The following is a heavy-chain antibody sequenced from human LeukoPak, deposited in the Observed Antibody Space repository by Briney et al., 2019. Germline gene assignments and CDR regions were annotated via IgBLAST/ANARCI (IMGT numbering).Heavy chain of an antibody. D-gene: IGHD3-10*01. CDR1: GFTVSSNY. J-gene: IGHJ4*02. Sequence: PGGSLRLSCAASGFTVSSNYTSWVRQAPGKGLEWVSAISGSGGSTYYADSVKGRFTISRDNSKNTLYLQMNSLRAEDTAVYYCAKDRVVPVGETFFDYWGQGTLVTVSS. CDR2: ISGSGGST. V-gene: IGHV3-23*01. CDR3: AKDRVVPVGETFFDY.